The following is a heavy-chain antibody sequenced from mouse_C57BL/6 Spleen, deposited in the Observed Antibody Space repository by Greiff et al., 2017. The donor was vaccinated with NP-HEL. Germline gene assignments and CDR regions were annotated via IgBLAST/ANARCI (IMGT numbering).Heavy chain of an antibody. J-gene: IGHJ4*01. Sequence: EVKLEESGGGLVKPGGSLKLSCAASGFTFSDYGMHWVRQAPEKGLEWVAYISSGSSTIYYADTVKGRFTISRDNAKNTLFLQMTSLRSEDTAMYYCARWITHYYAMDYWGQGTSVTVSS. CDR1: GFTFSDYG. V-gene: IGHV5-17*01. D-gene: IGHD1-1*01. CDR3: ARWITHYYAMDY. CDR2: ISSGSSTI.